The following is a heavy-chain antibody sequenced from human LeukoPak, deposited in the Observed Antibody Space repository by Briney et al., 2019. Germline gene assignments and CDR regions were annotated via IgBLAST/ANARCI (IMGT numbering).Heavy chain of an antibody. CDR3: ARARYYYYYMDV. V-gene: IGHV4-34*01. Sequence: SETLSLTCAVYGGSFSGYYWSWIRQPPGKWLEWIGEINHSGSTNYNPSLKSRVTISVDTSKNQFSLKLSSVTAADTAVYYCARARYYYYYMDVWGKGTTVTVSS. CDR1: GGSFSGYY. CDR2: INHSGST. J-gene: IGHJ6*03.